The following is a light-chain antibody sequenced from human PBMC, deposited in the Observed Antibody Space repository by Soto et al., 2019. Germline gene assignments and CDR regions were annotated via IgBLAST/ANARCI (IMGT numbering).Light chain of an antibody. CDR1: QSVSSCY. CDR2: AAS. V-gene: IGKV3-20*01. J-gene: IGKJ2*01. Sequence: EIVLTQSPGTLSLSPGERATLSCRASQSVSSCYLAWYQQKPGQAPRLRIYAASSRGTGIPDRVSGSGSGTDFTPTILSLKHADFSVYYSNQHLSQPYTFGQGNKLDI. CDR3: NQHLSQPYT.